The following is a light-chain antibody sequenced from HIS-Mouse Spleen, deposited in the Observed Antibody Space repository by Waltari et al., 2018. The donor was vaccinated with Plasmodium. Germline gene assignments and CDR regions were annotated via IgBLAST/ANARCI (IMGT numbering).Light chain of an antibody. CDR3: QQYNNWSFT. Sequence: EIVMTQSPATLSVSPGERATLSCRASQSVSSNLAWYQPKPGQAPRLLIYGASTRATGSPARFSGSGSGTEVTLTISSLQSEDFAVYYCQQYNNWSFTFGPGTKVDIK. CDR1: QSVSSN. CDR2: GAS. J-gene: IGKJ3*01. V-gene: IGKV3-15*01.